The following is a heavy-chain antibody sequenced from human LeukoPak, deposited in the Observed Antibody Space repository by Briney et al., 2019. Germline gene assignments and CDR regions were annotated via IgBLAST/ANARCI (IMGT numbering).Heavy chain of an antibody. V-gene: IGHV3-23*01. D-gene: IGHD3-10*01. CDR1: GFTFSSYA. CDR3: AKDLGLWFGPAEFDP. Sequence: GGSLRLSCAASGFTFSSYAMSWVRQAPGKGLEWVSAISGSGGSTYYADSVKGRFTISRDNSKNTLYLQMNSLRAEDTAVYYCAKDLGLWFGPAEFDPWGQGTLVTVSS. CDR2: ISGSGGST. J-gene: IGHJ5*02.